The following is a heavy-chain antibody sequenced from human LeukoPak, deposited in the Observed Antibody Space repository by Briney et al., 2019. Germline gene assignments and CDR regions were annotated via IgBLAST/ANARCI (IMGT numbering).Heavy chain of an antibody. CDR2: IYPGDSDT. Sequence: GESLKISCKGFGYSFTTFWIGGVRQMPGKGLEWMGIIYPGDSDTRYSPSFQGQVTISADKSINTAYLQWSSLTASDTAMYYCARGFCTIDNCDNWFDPWGQGTLVTVSS. CDR3: ARGFCTIDNCDNWFDP. J-gene: IGHJ5*02. D-gene: IGHD2-8*01. V-gene: IGHV5-51*01. CDR1: GYSFTTFW.